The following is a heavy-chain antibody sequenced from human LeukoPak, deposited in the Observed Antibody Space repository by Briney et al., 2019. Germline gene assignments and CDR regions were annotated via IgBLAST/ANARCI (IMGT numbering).Heavy chain of an antibody. D-gene: IGHD4-23*01. CDR3: AGAPQNPNNPYDGPSAP. CDR2: IYPSGSS. J-gene: IGHJ5*02. Sequence: SQTLSLTCAVSGGSISSDTYSWSWTRQPPGKGLEWIGYIYPSGSSYYSPSLKSRVTISVDTSKNQFSLYVRSVTAADTAVYYCAGAPQNPNNPYDGPSAPGGQGILVTVSS. V-gene: IGHV4-30-2*01. CDR1: GGSISSDTYS.